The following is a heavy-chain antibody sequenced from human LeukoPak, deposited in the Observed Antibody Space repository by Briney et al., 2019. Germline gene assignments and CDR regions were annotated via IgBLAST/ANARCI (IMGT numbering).Heavy chain of an antibody. J-gene: IGHJ6*02. CDR2: ISAYNGNT. Sequence: GASVKVSCKASGYTFTSYGISWVRQAPGQGLEWMGWISAYNGNTSYAQKLQGRVTMTTDTSTSTAYMELRSLRSDDTAVYYCARTEYQLLFISGGMDVWGQGTTVTVSS. CDR1: GYTFTSYG. CDR3: ARTEYQLLFISGGMDV. V-gene: IGHV1-18*01. D-gene: IGHD2-2*01.